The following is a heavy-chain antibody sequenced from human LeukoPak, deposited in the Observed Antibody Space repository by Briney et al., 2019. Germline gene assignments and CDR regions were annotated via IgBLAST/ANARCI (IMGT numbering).Heavy chain of an antibody. V-gene: IGHV3-9*01. J-gene: IGHJ4*02. CDR2: ISWNSGSI. CDR3: AKDSLGDYSNGNFDY. Sequence: PGRSLRLSCAASGFTFDDYAMPWVRQAPGKGLEWVSGISWNSGSIGYADSVKGRFTISRDNAKNSLYLQMNSLRAEDTALYYCAKDSLGDYSNGNFDYWGQGTLVTVSS. D-gene: IGHD4-17*01. CDR1: GFTFDDYA.